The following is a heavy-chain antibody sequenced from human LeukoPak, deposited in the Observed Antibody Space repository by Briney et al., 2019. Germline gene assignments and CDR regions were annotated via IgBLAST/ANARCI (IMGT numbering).Heavy chain of an antibody. CDR1: GGTFSSYA. Sequence: SVKVSCKASGGTFSSYAISWVRQAPGQGLEWMGGIIPIFGTANFAQKFQGRVTITADESTSTAYMELSSLRSEDTAVYYCARDLRGSSWYEGRGNWFDPWGQGTLVTVSS. CDR2: IIPIFGTA. J-gene: IGHJ5*02. CDR3: ARDLRGSSWYEGRGNWFDP. D-gene: IGHD6-13*01. V-gene: IGHV1-69*13.